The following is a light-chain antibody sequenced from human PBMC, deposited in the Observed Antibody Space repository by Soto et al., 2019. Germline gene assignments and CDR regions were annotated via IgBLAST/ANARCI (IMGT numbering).Light chain of an antibody. Sequence: QSALTQPRSVSGSPGQSVTASCIGTSSDVSDYNSVSWYQQHPGKAPKLMIYDVSKRPSGVPDRFSGSKSGNTASLTISGLQAEDEADYYCCSYVGGYSYVFGIGTKVTVL. J-gene: IGLJ1*01. CDR1: SSDVSDYNS. CDR2: DVS. CDR3: CSYVGGYSYV. V-gene: IGLV2-11*01.